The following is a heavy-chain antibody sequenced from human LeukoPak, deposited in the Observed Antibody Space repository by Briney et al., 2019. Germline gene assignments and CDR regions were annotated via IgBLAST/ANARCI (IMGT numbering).Heavy chain of an antibody. J-gene: IGHJ6*02. CDR3: AKEHNNSSTGYDV. CDR1: GFTFSSYA. Sequence: PGGSLRLSCAASGFTFSSYAMSWVRQAPVEGLEWVSAISGSGGSTYYADSVKGRFTISRDNSKNTLYLRMNSLRAEDTALYYCAKEHNNSSTGYDVWGQGTTVTVSS. V-gene: IGHV3-23*01. D-gene: IGHD6-6*01. CDR2: ISGSGGST.